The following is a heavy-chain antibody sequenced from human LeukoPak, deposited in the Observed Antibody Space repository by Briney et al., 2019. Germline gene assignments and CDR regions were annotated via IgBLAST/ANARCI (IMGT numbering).Heavy chain of an antibody. CDR1: GFSFIAYI. D-gene: IGHD3-22*01. CDR2: LIASGDHR. J-gene: IGHJ4*02. Sequence: GGSLRLSCAASGFSFIAYIISWVRQAPGKGLEWVSCLIASGDHRYYADSVRGRFTISRDNAKNSVYLQMNSLRAKDTAVYHCARDTTYFERSVYYPNPLDFWGEGTLVSLSS. V-gene: IGHV3-21*01. CDR3: ARDTTYFERSVYYPNPLDF.